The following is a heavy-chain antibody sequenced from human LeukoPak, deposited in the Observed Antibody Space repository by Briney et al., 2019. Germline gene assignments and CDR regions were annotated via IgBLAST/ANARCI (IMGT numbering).Heavy chain of an antibody. CDR2: ISGSGGST. CDR3: AGRCSGGSCYSGGFDY. CDR1: GFTFSSYA. Sequence: GGSLRLSCAASGFTFSSYAMSWVRQAPGKGLECVSSISGSGGSTYYADSVKGRFTISRDNSKNTLYLQMNSLRAEDTAVYYCAGRCSGGSCYSGGFDYWGQGTLVTVSS. J-gene: IGHJ4*02. V-gene: IGHV3-23*01. D-gene: IGHD2-15*01.